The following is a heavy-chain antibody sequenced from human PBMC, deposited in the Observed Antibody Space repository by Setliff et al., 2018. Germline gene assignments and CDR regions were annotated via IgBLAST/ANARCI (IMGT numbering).Heavy chain of an antibody. D-gene: IGHD5-12*01. CDR1: GYAFITFG. J-gene: IGHJ4*02. V-gene: IGHV1-18*01. CDR2: MSPVYGIA. CDR3: VRGPGPSVVVAIPFDH. Sequence: ASVKVSFKTSGYAFITFGMSWVRQAPGQGLEWMGWMSPVYGIANYARKFQGRVTLTADTSTTTAYLELTSLRYDDTAVYYCVRGPGPSVVVAIPFDHWGQGSLVTVSS.